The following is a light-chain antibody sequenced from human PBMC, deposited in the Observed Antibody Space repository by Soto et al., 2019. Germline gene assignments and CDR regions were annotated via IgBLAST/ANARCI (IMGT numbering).Light chain of an antibody. V-gene: IGKV1-5*01. CDR1: QSVNKW. Sequence: DIQMTQFPSTLSANVGDRVIITCRASQSVNKWLAWYQQKPGKAPRLLIYDVSSLESGVPSRFSGSGSGTEFTLTISSLQPEDSATYYCHQYATYMLTFGGGTKVGLK. CDR3: HQYATYMLT. J-gene: IGKJ4*01. CDR2: DVS.